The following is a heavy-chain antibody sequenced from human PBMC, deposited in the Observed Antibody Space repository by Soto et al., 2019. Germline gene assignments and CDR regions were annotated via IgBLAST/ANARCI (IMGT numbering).Heavy chain of an antibody. D-gene: IGHD3-3*02. V-gene: IGHV3-33*01. CDR2: LWAGGNIR. CDR3: ARDAQHLANYGMDV. CDR1: GFSFSSHG. Sequence: QVQLVESGGNVVQPGRSLRLSCAASGFSFSSHGMHWVRQAPGKGLEWVAHLWAGGNIRYYAYSVKGRFTISSDHSKNTRYLKMDRLGAEDTAVYYCARDAQHLANYGMDVWGQGTTVTVSS. J-gene: IGHJ6*02.